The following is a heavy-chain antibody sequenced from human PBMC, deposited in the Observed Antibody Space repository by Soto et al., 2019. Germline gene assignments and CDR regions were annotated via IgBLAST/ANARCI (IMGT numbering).Heavy chain of an antibody. CDR2: IYYSGST. Sequence: QLQLQESGPGLVKPSETLSLTCTVSGGSISSSSYYWGWIRQPPGKGLEWIGSIYYSGSTYYNPSLKSRVTLSVDTSKTQFSLKLSSVTAADTAVYYCARHKGIAAADSIDYWGQGTLVTVSS. CDR3: ARHKGIAAADSIDY. V-gene: IGHV4-39*01. D-gene: IGHD6-13*01. CDR1: GGSISSSSYY. J-gene: IGHJ4*02.